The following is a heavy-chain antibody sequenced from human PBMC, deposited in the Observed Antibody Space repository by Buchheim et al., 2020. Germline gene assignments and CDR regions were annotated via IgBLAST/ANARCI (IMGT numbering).Heavy chain of an antibody. J-gene: IGHJ4*02. CDR1: GYTFSTHV. Sequence: QVQLVQSGAELKKPGASVKISCKASGYTFSTHVLHWVRQAPGQRLEWMGWIKPDTAHTNFSPKFQGRVTITTDTSASTAYMELSSLKSEDTSVYYCARVRVPGYSYGYGHDFWGQGTL. D-gene: IGHD5-18*01. V-gene: IGHV1-3*01. CDR3: ARVRVPGYSYGYGHDF. CDR2: IKPDTAHT.